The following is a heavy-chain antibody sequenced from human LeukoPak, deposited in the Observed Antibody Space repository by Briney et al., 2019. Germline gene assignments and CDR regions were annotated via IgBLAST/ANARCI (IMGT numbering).Heavy chain of an antibody. CDR1: AFTLSDFT. V-gene: IGHV3-73*01. CDR3: SAGPSGWTEFFRH. Sequence: GGSLRLSCAAPAFTLSDFTMHWVRQASGKGLEWVARIRSKANNYATEYGASVKGRFTIYRDDAKNTAYLQMNSLKPEDTAIYYCSAGPSGWTEFFRHWGQGTLVTVSS. J-gene: IGHJ1*01. D-gene: IGHD6-19*01. CDR2: IRSKANNYAT.